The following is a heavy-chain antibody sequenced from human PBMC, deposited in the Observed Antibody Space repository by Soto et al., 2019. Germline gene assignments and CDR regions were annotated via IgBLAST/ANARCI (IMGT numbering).Heavy chain of an antibody. V-gene: IGHV4-34*01. D-gene: IGHD6-13*01. CDR1: GRSFSAYG. CDR3: AGYSNSWSKYVKH. J-gene: IGHJ1*01. Sequence: SETLPLTSLNSGRSFSAYGLTRIPQTPGWSLEWVGDICNGGGANYNPSLKSRVSFSMDPSKNQFSLKLNSVMAADTAVYYCAGYSNSWSKYVKHWGRGSLVTVS. CDR2: ICNGGGA.